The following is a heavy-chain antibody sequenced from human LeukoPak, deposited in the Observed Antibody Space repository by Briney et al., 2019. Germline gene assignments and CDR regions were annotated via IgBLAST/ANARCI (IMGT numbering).Heavy chain of an antibody. D-gene: IGHD3-22*01. CDR3: ARLGDSSGYWPDAFDI. CDR1: GYTFTTYF. J-gene: IGHJ3*02. CDR2: INPNSGGT. Sequence: GASVKVSCKASGYTFTTYFMHWVRQVPGQGLEWMGWINPNSGGTNYAQKFQGRVTMTRDTSISTAYMELSRLRSDDTAVYYCARLGDSSGYWPDAFDIWGQGTMVTVSS. V-gene: IGHV1-2*02.